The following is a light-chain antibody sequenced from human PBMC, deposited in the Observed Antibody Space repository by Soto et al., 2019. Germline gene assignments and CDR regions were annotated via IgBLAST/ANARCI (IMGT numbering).Light chain of an antibody. CDR1: QSVLYSSNNANY. J-gene: IGKJ3*01. Sequence: DIVMTQSPDSLAVSLGERATINCKSSQSVLYSSNNANYLAWYQQKPGQPPKLLLYWASSWESGVPDRFSGSGSGTDFSLTISSLQAEDVAVYYCQQYSAIPFTFGPGTKVDI. CDR3: QQYSAIPFT. CDR2: WAS. V-gene: IGKV4-1*01.